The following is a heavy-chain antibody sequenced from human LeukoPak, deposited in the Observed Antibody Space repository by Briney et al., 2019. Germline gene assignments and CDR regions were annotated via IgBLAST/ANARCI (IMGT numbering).Heavy chain of an antibody. CDR2: VYYSGST. CDR3: ARVTDQWPHYYSDN. Sequence: SETLSLTCTVSGGSISSSSYYWGWIRQPPGKGLEWIGNVYYSGSTYYNPSLKSRVTISVDTSKNQFSLKLSSVTAADTALHYCARVTDQWPHYYSDNWGQGPLVTVSS. D-gene: IGHD6-19*01. J-gene: IGHJ4*02. CDR1: GGSISSSSYY. V-gene: IGHV4-39*07.